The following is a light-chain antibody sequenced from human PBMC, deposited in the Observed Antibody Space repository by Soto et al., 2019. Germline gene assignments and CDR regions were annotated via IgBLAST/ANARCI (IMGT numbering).Light chain of an antibody. CDR3: SSYVTTNVVV. J-gene: IGLJ2*01. V-gene: IGLV2-8*01. Sequence: QSALTQPPSASGSPGQSVTISFTGTRDDVGGYNYVSWFQHHPGKAPKLMIYEVYKPPSGVPARFSGSKSGNTASLTVSGLQAGDEEIYYCSSYVTTNVVVFGGGTKLTVL. CDR2: EVY. CDR1: RDDVGGYNY.